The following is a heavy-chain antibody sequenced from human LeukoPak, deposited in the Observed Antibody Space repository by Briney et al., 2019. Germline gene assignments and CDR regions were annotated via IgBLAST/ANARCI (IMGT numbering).Heavy chain of an antibody. D-gene: IGHD6-13*01. CDR2: IYYSGST. Sequence: PSETLSLTCTVSGGSISSGSYYWGWIRQPPGKGLEWIGNIYYSGSTYYNPSLKSRITISLDTSKNQFSLKLSSVTAADTAAYYCARLISSNWYWFDFWGQGTLVTVSS. CDR3: ARLISSNWYWFDF. J-gene: IGHJ5*01. V-gene: IGHV4-39*07. CDR1: GGSISSGSYY.